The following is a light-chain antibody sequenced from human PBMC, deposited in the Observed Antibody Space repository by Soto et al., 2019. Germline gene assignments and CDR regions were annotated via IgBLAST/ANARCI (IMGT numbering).Light chain of an antibody. V-gene: IGKV3-20*01. CDR1: QSVSSSF. Sequence: EIVLTQSPCTLSLSPGERATLSCRASQSVSSSFLACYQQKPGQAPRLVIYGASTRATGIPDRFSGSGSGTDFTLTISILEPEDFAVYYCQRYGSSWTFGQGTKVEI. CDR2: GAS. J-gene: IGKJ1*01. CDR3: QRYGSSWT.